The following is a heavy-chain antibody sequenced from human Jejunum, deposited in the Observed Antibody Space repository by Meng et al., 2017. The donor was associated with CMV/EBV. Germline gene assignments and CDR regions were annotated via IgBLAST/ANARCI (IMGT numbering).Heavy chain of an antibody. V-gene: IGHV3-7*01. D-gene: IGHD3-16*01. CDR1: GFTFSTFW. Sequence: SCAASGFTFSTFWMSWVRQAPGKGMAWVASTKQDGSEKYYVDSVKARFTISRDNAKNSLYLQMNSLRAEDTAVYYCARDSWAAPDYWGQGTLVTVSS. CDR2: TKQDGSEK. CDR3: ARDSWAAPDY. J-gene: IGHJ4*02.